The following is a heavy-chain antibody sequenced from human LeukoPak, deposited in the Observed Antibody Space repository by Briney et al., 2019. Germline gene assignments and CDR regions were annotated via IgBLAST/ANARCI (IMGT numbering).Heavy chain of an antibody. CDR1: GFTFSSYA. CDR2: ISGSGGST. CDR3: AKAPGITMIVVVSYY. D-gene: IGHD3-22*01. Sequence: GGSLSLSCAASGFTFSSYAMSWVRQAPGKGLEWVSGISGSGGSTVYVDSVKGRFTISRDNFKNTVFLQLNSLRAEDTAVYYCAKAPGITMIVVVSYYWGQGTLVTVSS. V-gene: IGHV3-23*01. J-gene: IGHJ4*02.